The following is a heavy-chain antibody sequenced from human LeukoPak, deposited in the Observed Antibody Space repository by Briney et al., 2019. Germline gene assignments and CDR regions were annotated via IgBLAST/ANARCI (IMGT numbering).Heavy chain of an antibody. V-gene: IGHV1-8*01. CDR2: MNPNSGNT. D-gene: IGHD6-13*01. CDR3: ARGTAYSSSWYPNYYGMDV. CDR1: GYTFTSYD. J-gene: IGHJ6*02. Sequence: ASVKVSCKASGYTFTSYDINWVRQATGQGLEWMGWMNPNSGNTGYAQKFQGRVTMTRNTSISTAYMELSSLRSEDTAVYYCARGTAYSSSWYPNYYGMDVWGQGTTVTVSS.